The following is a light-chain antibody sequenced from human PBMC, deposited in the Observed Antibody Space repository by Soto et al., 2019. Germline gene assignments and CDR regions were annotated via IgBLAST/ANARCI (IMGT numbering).Light chain of an antibody. CDR2: GAS. CDR1: QSISSG. CDR3: QQYNSYPLT. V-gene: IGKV1-5*01. J-gene: IGKJ4*01. Sequence: DIQMTQSPSTLSASVGDRVTITCRASQSISSGVAWYQQKPDKAPKFLIYGASNLESGVPSRFSGRGSGTAFTLTISSLQPNDFATYYCQQYNSYPLTFGGGTKVEIK.